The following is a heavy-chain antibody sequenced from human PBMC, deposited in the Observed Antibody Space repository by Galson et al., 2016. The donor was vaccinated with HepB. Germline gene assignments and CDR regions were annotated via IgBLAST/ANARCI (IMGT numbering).Heavy chain of an antibody. CDR1: GFTFRSYD. CDR3: ARDPGRYCSGGFCYTNPDYNGMDV. D-gene: IGHD2-15*01. CDR2: ISGSGGRT. Sequence: SLRLSCAASGFTFRSYDMGWVRQAPGKGLEWVSTISGSGGRTYYADSVKGRLTISRDNTKNSLYLQMNSLRAEDTAVYYCARDPGRYCSGGFCYTNPDYNGMDVWGQGTTVIVSS. V-gene: IGHV3-23*01. J-gene: IGHJ6*02.